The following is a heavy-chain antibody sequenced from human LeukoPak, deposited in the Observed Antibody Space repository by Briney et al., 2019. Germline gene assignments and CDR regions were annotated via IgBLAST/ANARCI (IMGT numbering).Heavy chain of an antibody. D-gene: IGHD3-10*01. CDR1: GGSISSSNW. Sequence: SETLSLTCAVSGGSISSSNWWSWVRQPPGKGLEWIGEIYHSGSTNYNPSLKSRVTISVDKSKNQFSLKLSSVTAADTAVYYCARDPRRFGELLDWFDPWGQGTLVTVSS. CDR3: ARDPRRFGELLDWFDP. J-gene: IGHJ5*02. V-gene: IGHV4-4*02. CDR2: IYHSGST.